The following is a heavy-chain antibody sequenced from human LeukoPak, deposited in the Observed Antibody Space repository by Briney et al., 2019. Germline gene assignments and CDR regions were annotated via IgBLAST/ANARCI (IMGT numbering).Heavy chain of an antibody. D-gene: IGHD6-19*01. Sequence: GTSLRLSWVASGFSFSNHGMHWVRQAPGKGLEWVSVIASDGGAKFYADSVKGRFTLSRDNSKNMFFLQMNFLTVEDTAIYYCAREATWGQWYFDHWDQGTPVTVSS. CDR1: GFSFSNHG. CDR3: AREATWGQWYFDH. V-gene: IGHV3-30*03. CDR2: IASDGGAK. J-gene: IGHJ4*02.